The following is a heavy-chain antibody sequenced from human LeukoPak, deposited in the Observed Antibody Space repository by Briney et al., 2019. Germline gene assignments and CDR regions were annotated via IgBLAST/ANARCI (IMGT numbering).Heavy chain of an antibody. CDR1: GFTFTTYW. CDR3: VRDKEEGSNTGSVFDV. D-gene: IGHD1-26*01. V-gene: IGHV3-7*01. Sequence: PGGSLRPSCVASGFTFTTYWMSWARQAPGKGLEWVANIKQDGGEIYYVDSVKGRFTISRDNAKNSLFLQMNSLGAEDTAVYYCVRDKEEGSNTGSVFDVWGQGTLVTVSS. J-gene: IGHJ3*01. CDR2: IKQDGGEI.